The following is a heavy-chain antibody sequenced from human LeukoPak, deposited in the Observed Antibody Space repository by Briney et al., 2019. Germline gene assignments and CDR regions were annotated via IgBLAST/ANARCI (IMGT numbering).Heavy chain of an antibody. J-gene: IGHJ4*02. Sequence: PGGSLRLSCAASGFTFSRYGMHWVRQAPGKGLEWVAVIWYDGSNKYYADSVKGRFTISRDNSKNTLYLQMNSLRAEDTAVYYCAKAFLSIVVVTAYDYWGQGTLVTVSS. D-gene: IGHD2-21*02. CDR3: AKAFLSIVVVTAYDY. CDR2: IWYDGSNK. V-gene: IGHV3-33*06. CDR1: GFTFSRYG.